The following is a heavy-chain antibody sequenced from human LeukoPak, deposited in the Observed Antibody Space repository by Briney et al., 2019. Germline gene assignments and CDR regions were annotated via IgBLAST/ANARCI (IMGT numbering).Heavy chain of an antibody. CDR1: GSTFSSYA. CDR3: ARGYDSTGYSLDYYHGMDV. V-gene: IGHV3-30*04. CDR2: ISYDVSNK. D-gene: IGHD3-22*01. J-gene: IGHJ6*02. Sequence: GRSLRLSCAASGSTFSSYAMHWVRQASGKGLEWVAVISYDVSNKYYADSVKGRFTISRDYSKNTLYLQMNSLRAEDTAVYYCARGYDSTGYSLDYYHGMDVWGQGTTVTVSS.